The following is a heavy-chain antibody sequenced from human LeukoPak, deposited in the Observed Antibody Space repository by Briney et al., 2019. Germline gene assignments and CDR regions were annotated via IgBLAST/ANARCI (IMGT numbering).Heavy chain of an antibody. D-gene: IGHD3-3*01. CDR3: ARSPGWSGYYSYYYYMDV. CDR2: IKQDGSEK. CDR1: GLTFSSYW. J-gene: IGHJ6*03. V-gene: IGHV3-7*01. Sequence: GGSLRLSCAASGLTFSSYWMSWVRQAPGKGLEWVANIKQDGSEKYYVDSVKGRFTISRDNAKNSLYLQMNSLRAEDTAVYYCARSPGWSGYYSYYYYMDVWGKGTTVTVSS.